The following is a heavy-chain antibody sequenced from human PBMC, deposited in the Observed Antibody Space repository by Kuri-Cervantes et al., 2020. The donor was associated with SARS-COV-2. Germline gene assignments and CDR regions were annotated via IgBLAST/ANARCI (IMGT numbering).Heavy chain of an antibody. CDR3: ATYSLGPFGFDY. V-gene: IGHV3-74*01. D-gene: IGHD2-21*01. Sequence: LSLTCAASGFTFSDYWIHWVRQAPGKGLVWVSRISSDGSSTSYADSVKGRFTISRDNAKNTLYLQMNSLRADDTAVYYCATYSLGPFGFDYWGQGALVTVSS. J-gene: IGHJ4*02. CDR1: GFTFSDYW. CDR2: ISSDGSST.